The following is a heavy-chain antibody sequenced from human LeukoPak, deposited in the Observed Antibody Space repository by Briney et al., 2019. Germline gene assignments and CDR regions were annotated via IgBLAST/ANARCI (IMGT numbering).Heavy chain of an antibody. V-gene: IGHV4-34*01. CDR2: INHSGST. Sequence: PSETLSLTCAVYGGSFSGYYWSWIRQPPGKGLEWIGEINHSGSTNYNPSLKSRVTISVDTSKNQFSLKLSSVTAADTAVYYCARERSGSEIFARSFDIWGQGTKVTVSS. CDR3: ARERSGSEIFARSFDI. CDR1: GGSFSGYY. J-gene: IGHJ3*02. D-gene: IGHD3-3*01.